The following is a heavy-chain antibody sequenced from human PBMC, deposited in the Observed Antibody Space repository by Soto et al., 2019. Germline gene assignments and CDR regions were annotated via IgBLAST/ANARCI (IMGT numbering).Heavy chain of an antibody. Sequence: EVQLVESGGGLVQPGGSLRLSCAASGFTFSSYSMNWVRQAPGKGLEWVSYISSSSSTIYYADSVKGRFTISRDNAKNSLYLQMNSLRAEDTAVYYCARANPGSRLAQGLRLGELSLYPPVWKPSNKNDAFDIWGQGTMVTVSS. CDR2: ISSSSSTI. CDR3: ARANPGSRLAQGLRLGELSLYPPVWKPSNKNDAFDI. CDR1: GFTFSSYS. J-gene: IGHJ3*02. V-gene: IGHV3-48*01. D-gene: IGHD3-16*02.